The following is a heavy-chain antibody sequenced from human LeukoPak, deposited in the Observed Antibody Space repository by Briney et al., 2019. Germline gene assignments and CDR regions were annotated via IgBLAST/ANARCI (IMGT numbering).Heavy chain of an antibody. CDR1: GYTFTGYY. CDR2: INPNSGVT. D-gene: IGHD5-12*01. Sequence: ASVKVSCKASGYTFTGYYMHWVRQAPGQGLEWMGWINPNSGVTNYAQKFQGRVTMTRDTSISTAYMELSRLRSDDTAVYYCARVLDSGYPVWDCWGQRTLVTVSS. J-gene: IGHJ4*02. CDR3: ARVLDSGYPVWDC. V-gene: IGHV1-2*02.